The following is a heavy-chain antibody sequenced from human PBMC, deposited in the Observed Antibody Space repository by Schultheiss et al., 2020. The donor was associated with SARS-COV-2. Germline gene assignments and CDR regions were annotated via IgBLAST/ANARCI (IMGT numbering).Heavy chain of an antibody. J-gene: IGHJ6*03. V-gene: IGHV4-34*01. CDR2: INHSGST. CDR1: GGSFGGYY. CDR3: ARASSYYYMDV. Sequence: SETLSLTCAVYGGSFGGYYWSWIRQPPGKGLEWIGEINHSGSTSHNPSLKSRVTISVDTSKNQFSLKLSSVTAADTAVYYCARASSYYYMDVWGKGTTVTVSS.